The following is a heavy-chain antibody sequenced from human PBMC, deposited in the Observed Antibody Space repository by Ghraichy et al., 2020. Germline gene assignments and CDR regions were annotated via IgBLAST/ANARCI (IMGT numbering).Heavy chain of an antibody. CDR1: GYIFTDYY. V-gene: IGHV1-2*04. J-gene: IGHJ6*02. D-gene: IGHD2-15*01. CDR3: ARAGCNGGNYYSHPKGGMDV. Sequence: ASVKVSCKASGYIFTDYYMHWVRQAPGQGLEWVGWINPNSGGTSYAQNFQGWVTMTRDTSISTAYMELNRLVSDDTAIYYCARAGCNGGNYYSHPKGGMDVGSQGTTVTVSS. CDR2: INPNSGGT.